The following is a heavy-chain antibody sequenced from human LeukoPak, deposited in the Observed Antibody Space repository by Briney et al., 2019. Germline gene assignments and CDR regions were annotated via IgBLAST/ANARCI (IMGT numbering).Heavy chain of an antibody. CDR2: IGWNSGSI. D-gene: IGHD4-17*01. CDR1: GFTFHDTA. CDR3: AKDPSRDYEGST. V-gene: IGHV3-9*01. Sequence: PGRSLRLSCTASGFTFHDTAMHWVRQRPGQGLEWVPGIGWNSGSIGYADSVKGRFTISRDNARNALYLQMNSLRTEDTAFYFCAKDPSRDYEGSTWGQGTLVTVSS. J-gene: IGHJ4*02.